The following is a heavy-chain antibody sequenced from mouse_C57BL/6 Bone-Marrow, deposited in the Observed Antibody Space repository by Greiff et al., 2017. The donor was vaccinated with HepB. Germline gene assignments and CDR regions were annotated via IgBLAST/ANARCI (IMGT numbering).Heavy chain of an antibody. CDR1: GYTFTSYG. CDR2: IYPRSGNT. V-gene: IGHV1-81*01. J-gene: IGHJ4*01. Sequence: VQLQQSGAELARPGASVKLSCKASGYTFTSYGISWVKQRTGQGLEWIGEIYPRSGNTYYNEKFKGKATLTADKSSSTAYMELRSLTSEDSAVYLCASWGYYGSSLYAMGYWGQGTSVTVSS. D-gene: IGHD1-1*01. CDR3: ASWGYYGSSLYAMGY.